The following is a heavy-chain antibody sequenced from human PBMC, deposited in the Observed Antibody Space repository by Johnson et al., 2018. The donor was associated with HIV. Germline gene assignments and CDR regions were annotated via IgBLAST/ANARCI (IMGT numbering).Heavy chain of an antibody. Sequence: EQLVESGGGLVKPGGSLRLSCAVSGFTFDDYGMSWVRQAPGKGLEWVSGINWNGGNTGYADSVKGRFTISRDNAKKFLYLQMNSLTAEDTAFYYCARGWVGATLRAFDIWGQGTMVTVSS. D-gene: IGHD1-26*01. V-gene: IGHV3-20*04. CDR2: INWNGGNT. J-gene: IGHJ3*02. CDR3: ARGWVGATLRAFDI. CDR1: GFTFDDYG.